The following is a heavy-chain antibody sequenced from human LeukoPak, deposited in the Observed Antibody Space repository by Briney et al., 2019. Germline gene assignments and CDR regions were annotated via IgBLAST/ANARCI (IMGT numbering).Heavy chain of an antibody. CDR1: GGSVTSYY. CDR3: AGEGMATILY. V-gene: IGHV4-59*08. Sequence: SETLSLTCSVSGGSVTSYYWSWIRQPPGKGLEWIGSIYYSGSTNYNPSLKSRVTISVDTSKNQFSLKLSSVTAADTAVYYCAGEGMATILYWGQGTLVTVSS. CDR2: IYYSGST. D-gene: IGHD5-24*01. J-gene: IGHJ4*02.